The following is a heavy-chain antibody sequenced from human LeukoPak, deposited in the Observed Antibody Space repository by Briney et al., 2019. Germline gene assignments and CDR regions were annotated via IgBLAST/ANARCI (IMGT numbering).Heavy chain of an antibody. V-gene: IGHV3-21*03. D-gene: IGHD5-18*01. J-gene: IGHJ4*02. CDR2: ISSSSSYI. Sequence: GGSLRLSCAASGFTFSSYSMNCVRQAPGKGLEWVSSISSSSSYIYYADSVKGRFTISRDNAKNSLYLHMNSLRAEDTAVYYCASQRGYSYGCDYWGQGTLVTVSS. CDR1: GFTFSSYS. CDR3: ASQRGYSYGCDY.